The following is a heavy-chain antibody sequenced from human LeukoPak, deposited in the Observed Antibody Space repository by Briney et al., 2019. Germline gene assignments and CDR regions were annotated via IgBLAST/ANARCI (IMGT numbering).Heavy chain of an antibody. J-gene: IGHJ4*02. Sequence: SETLSLTCTVSGGSISSSYYYWGWIRQPPGKGLEWIGSMYYGGGTYYNSSLRSRVTISIDMSKSQFSLKLSSVTAADTAVYYCARERSREGNYFDYWGQGTLVTVSS. CDR3: ARERSREGNYFDY. CDR2: MYYGGGT. D-gene: IGHD1-26*01. V-gene: IGHV4-39*07. CDR1: GGSISSSYYY.